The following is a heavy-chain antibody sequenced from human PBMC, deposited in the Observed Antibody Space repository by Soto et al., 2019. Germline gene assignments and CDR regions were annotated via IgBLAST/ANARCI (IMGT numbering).Heavy chain of an antibody. J-gene: IGHJ6*03. CDR2: VSGSGDST. D-gene: IGHD1-26*01. CDR1: XXXXXXXX. Sequence: EVELLESGGGLVQPGGSLRXXXAXXXXXXXXXXMSWVRQGPGKGLEWVSSVSGSGDSTYYADSVKGRFTVSRDNSKNTLYLQMNSLRAEDTAVYYCAKDPTSRVYYYYYYMDVWGKGTTVTVSS. CDR3: AKDPTSRVYYYYYYMDV. V-gene: IGHV3-23*01.